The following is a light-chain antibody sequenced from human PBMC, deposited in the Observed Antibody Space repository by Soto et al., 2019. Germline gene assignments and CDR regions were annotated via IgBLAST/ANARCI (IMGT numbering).Light chain of an antibody. CDR3: CSDAGSRV. J-gene: IGLJ3*02. Sequence: QSALTQPASVSGSPGQSITISCTGTSSDVGSYNLVSWYQQHPGKAPKLMIYEGSKRPSGVSNRFSGSKSGNTASLTISGLQAEDEADSYCCSDAGSRVFGGGTKLTVL. CDR1: SSDVGSYNL. V-gene: IGLV2-23*01. CDR2: EGS.